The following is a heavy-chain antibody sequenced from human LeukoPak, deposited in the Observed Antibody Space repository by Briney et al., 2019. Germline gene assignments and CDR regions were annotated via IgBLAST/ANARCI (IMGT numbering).Heavy chain of an antibody. CDR2: IYYSGST. J-gene: IGHJ6*03. CDR3: ARGFGYSSGWSPNYYYYYMDV. CDR1: CGSISSYY. Sequence: SETLSLTCTVSCGSISSYYWSWIRQPPGKGLEWIGYIYYSGSTNYNPSLKSRVTISVDTSKNQFSLKLSSVTAADTAVYYCARGFGYSSGWSPNYYYYYMDVWGKGTTVTVSS. V-gene: IGHV4-59*01. D-gene: IGHD6-19*01.